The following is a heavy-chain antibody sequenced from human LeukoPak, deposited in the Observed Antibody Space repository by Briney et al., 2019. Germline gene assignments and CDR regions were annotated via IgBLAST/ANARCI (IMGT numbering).Heavy chain of an antibody. CDR3: ARGFSSSWSYFEN. V-gene: IGHV1-69*13. Sequence: SVKVSCEASGGTFSSKAISWVRQAPGQGLEWIGGIIPIFGAPFYAQKFQGRVTITADESTNTANMELDSLKSEDTAVYYCARGFSSSWSYFENWGQGTLVTVSS. D-gene: IGHD6-13*01. CDR1: GGTFSSKA. J-gene: IGHJ4*02. CDR2: IIPIFGAP.